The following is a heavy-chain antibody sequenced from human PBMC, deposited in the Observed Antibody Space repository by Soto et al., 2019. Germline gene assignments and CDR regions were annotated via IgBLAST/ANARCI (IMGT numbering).Heavy chain of an antibody. V-gene: IGHV3-30*01. CDR3: ARTHAAMITDRYNCFDS. Sequence: QVQLKESGGGVVQTGGSLRLSCVASGFTFADYAMHWVRRIPGKGLEWVAVISYSGDRQYYAESVKGRFTISRDNSKKTLYLQMFSLTMEDSAVFDWARTHAAMITDRYNCFDSWGPGTQVTVSS. D-gene: IGHD3-16*01. CDR2: ISYSGDRQ. J-gene: IGHJ5*01. CDR1: GFTFADYA.